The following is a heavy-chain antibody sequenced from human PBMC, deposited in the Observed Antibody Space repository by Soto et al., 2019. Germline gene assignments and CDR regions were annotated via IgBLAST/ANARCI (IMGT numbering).Heavy chain of an antibody. Sequence: SQTLSLTCAISGDSVSSNSAAWNWIRQSPSRGLEWLGRTYYRSKWYNDYAVSVKSRITINPDTSKNQFSLQLNSVTPEDTAVYYCARDRGSIAARPVHYYYMDVWGKGTTVTVSS. CDR1: GDSVSSNSAA. J-gene: IGHJ6*03. CDR3: ARDRGSIAARPVHYYYMDV. D-gene: IGHD6-6*01. CDR2: TYYRSKWYN. V-gene: IGHV6-1*01.